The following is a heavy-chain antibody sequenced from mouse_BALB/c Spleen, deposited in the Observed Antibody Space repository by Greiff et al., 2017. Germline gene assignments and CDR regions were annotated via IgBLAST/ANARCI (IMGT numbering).Heavy chain of an antibody. CDR1: GYTFTSYW. D-gene: IGHD2-4*01. V-gene: IGHV1-7*01. Sequence: QVQLKESGAELAKPGASVKMSCKASGYTFTSYWMHWVKQRPGQGLEWIGYINPSTGYTEYNQKFKDKATLTADKSSSTAYMQLSSLTSEDSAVYYCARCEGRSTMIPWYFDVWGAGTTVTVSS. CDR2: INPSTGYT. J-gene: IGHJ1*01. CDR3: ARCEGRSTMIPWYFDV.